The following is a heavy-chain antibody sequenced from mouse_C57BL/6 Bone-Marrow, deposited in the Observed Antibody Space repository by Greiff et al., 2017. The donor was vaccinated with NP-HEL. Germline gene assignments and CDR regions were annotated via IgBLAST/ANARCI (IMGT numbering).Heavy chain of an antibody. CDR1: GFNIKDDY. V-gene: IGHV14-4*01. J-gene: IGHJ2*01. CDR3: TTRDITTVY. CDR2: IDPENGDT. D-gene: IGHD1-1*01. Sequence: EVQLVESGAELVRPGASVKLSCTASGFNIKDDYMHWVKQRPEQGLEWIGWIDPENGDTEYASKFQGKATITADTSSNTAYLQLSSLTSEDTAVYYCTTRDITTVYWGQGTTLTVSS.